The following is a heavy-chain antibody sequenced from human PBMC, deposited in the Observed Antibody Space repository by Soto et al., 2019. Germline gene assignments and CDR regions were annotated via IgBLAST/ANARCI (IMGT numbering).Heavy chain of an antibody. D-gene: IGHD2-21*01. J-gene: IGHJ5*02. V-gene: IGHV3-21*01. CDR3: VRSGTARLLRHSWFDT. CDR2: ITTSSAYI. CDR1: GFTFNTYD. Sequence: EVQLVESGGGLVKPGGSLRLSCAASGFTFNTYDMNWVRQAPGKGLAWVSSITTSSAYIYYADSLKGRITISRDNAKKSLFLQTNSLRAEDTAVYYCVRSGTARLLRHSWFDTWGQGALVTVSS.